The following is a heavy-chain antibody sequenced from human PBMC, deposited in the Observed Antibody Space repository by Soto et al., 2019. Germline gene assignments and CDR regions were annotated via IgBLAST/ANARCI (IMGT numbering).Heavy chain of an antibody. CDR2: IYYSGST. CDR1: GGSISSYY. V-gene: IGHV4-59*01. J-gene: IGHJ4*02. Sequence: SETLSLTCTVSGGSISSYYWSWIRQPPGKGLEWIGYIYYSGSTNYNPSLKSRVPISVDTSKNQFSLKLSSVTAADTAVYYCARTYYYDSSGYYRKTYYFDYSGQGTLVTVSS. D-gene: IGHD3-22*01. CDR3: ARTYYYDSSGYYRKTYYFDY.